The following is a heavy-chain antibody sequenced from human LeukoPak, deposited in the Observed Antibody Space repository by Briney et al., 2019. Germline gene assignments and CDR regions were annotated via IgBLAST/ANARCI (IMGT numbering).Heavy chain of an antibody. V-gene: IGHV3-74*03. J-gene: IGHJ4*02. CDR3: ARGTAVTAGIDY. CDR2: INSDGSAT. D-gene: IGHD6-13*01. Sequence: PGGSLRLSCAVSGFNFSTYRIHWVRQAPGKGPVWVSLINSDGSATTYGDSAKGRFTVSRDNDKNTVFLEMNSLKVEDTAVYYCARGTAVTAGIDYWGQGTLITVSS. CDR1: GFNFSTYR.